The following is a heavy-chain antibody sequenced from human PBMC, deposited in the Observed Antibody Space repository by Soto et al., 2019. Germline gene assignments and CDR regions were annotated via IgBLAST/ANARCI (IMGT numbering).Heavy chain of an antibody. CDR2: IKSKTDGGTT. D-gene: IGHD6-19*01. CDR3: TTEAVAGGNYYYGMDV. CDR1: GFTFSNAW. Sequence: PGGSLRLSCAASGFTFSNAWMSWVRQAPGKGLEWVGRIKSKTDGGTTDYAAPVKGRFTISRDDSKNTLYLQMNSLKTEDTAVYYCTTEAVAGGNYYYGMDVWGQGTTVTVYS. V-gene: IGHV3-15*01. J-gene: IGHJ6*02.